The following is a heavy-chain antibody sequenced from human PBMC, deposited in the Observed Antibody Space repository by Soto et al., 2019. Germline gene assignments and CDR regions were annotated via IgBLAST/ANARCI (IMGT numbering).Heavy chain of an antibody. CDR1: GFTFSSYA. Sequence: GGSLRLSCAASGFTFSSYAMHWVRQAPGKGLEWVAVISYDGSNKYYADSVKGRFTISRDNSKNMLYLQMNSLRAEDTAVYYCARDPIAVAGTEVRLDYWGQGTLVTVSS. CDR2: ISYDGSNK. V-gene: IGHV3-30-3*01. J-gene: IGHJ4*02. D-gene: IGHD6-19*01. CDR3: ARDPIAVAGTEVRLDY.